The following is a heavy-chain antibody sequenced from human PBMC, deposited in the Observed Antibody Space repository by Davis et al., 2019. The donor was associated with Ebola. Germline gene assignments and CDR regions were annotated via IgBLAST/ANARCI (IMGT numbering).Heavy chain of an antibody. CDR3: ARDFDGYNWLGWFDP. CDR1: GYTFTSYG. Sequence: SVKVSCKASGYTFTSYGFSWVRQAPGQGLEWMGGIIPIFGTANYAQKFQGRVTITADESTSTAYMELSSLRSEDTAVYYCARDFDGYNWLGWFDPWGQGTLVTVSS. D-gene: IGHD5-24*01. J-gene: IGHJ5*02. CDR2: IIPIFGTA. V-gene: IGHV1-69*13.